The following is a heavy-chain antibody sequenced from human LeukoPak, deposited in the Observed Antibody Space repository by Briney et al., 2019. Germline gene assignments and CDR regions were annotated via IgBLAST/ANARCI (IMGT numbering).Heavy chain of an antibody. Sequence: SETLSLTCTVSGGSITSYYWSWIRQPPGEGLEWIGRIYTGGSSNYNPSLKSRVTMSVDRSKNQFSLKLTSVTAADTAVYYCASAEYYESRGGDVFDMWGQGTMVTVSS. CDR3: ASAEYYESRGGDVFDM. CDR2: IYTGGSS. J-gene: IGHJ3*02. CDR1: GGSITSYY. D-gene: IGHD3-22*01. V-gene: IGHV4-4*07.